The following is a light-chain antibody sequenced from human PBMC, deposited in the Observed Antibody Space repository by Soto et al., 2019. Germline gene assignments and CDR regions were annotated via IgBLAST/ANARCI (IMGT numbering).Light chain of an antibody. Sequence: QSALTQPPSASGSPGQSVTISCTGTSSDVRGYNYVSWYQQHPGKAPKLMISEVSKRPSGVPDRFSGSKSGHTASLTVSGLPSEYEADYYCSSFAGNNNLVFGGGTKDTVL. CDR1: SSDVRGYNY. CDR2: EVS. J-gene: IGLJ2*01. CDR3: SSFAGNNNLV. V-gene: IGLV2-8*01.